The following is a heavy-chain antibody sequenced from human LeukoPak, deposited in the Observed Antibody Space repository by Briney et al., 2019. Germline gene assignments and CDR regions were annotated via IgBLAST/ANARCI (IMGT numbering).Heavy chain of an antibody. CDR1: GFTFSSYW. CDR3: AKDIGYYGSGSYYNPSDY. V-gene: IGHV3-74*01. D-gene: IGHD3-10*01. J-gene: IGHJ4*02. Sequence: PGGSLRLSCAASGFTFSSYWMHWVRQAPGKGLVWVSRINSDGSSTSYADSVKGRFTISRDNAKNSLYLQMNSLRAEDTALYYCAKDIGYYGSGSYYNPSDYWGQGTLVTVSS. CDR2: INSDGSST.